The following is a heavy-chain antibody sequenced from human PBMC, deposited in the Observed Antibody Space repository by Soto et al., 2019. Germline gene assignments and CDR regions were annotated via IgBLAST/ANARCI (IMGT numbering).Heavy chain of an antibody. V-gene: IGHV3-9*01. CDR1: GFTFDDYA. CDR3: AKDPGNYDSLYYFDH. D-gene: IGHD3-3*01. J-gene: IGHJ4*02. CDR2: ISWNSGST. Sequence: PGGSLRLSCAASGFTFDDYAMHWVRQAPGKGLEWVSGISWNSGSTGYADSVKGRFTISRDNAKNSLYLQMNSLRAEDKALFYCAKDPGNYDSLYYFDHWGQGTLVTVSS.